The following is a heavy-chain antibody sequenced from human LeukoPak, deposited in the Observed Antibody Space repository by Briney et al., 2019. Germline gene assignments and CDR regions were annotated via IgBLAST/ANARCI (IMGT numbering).Heavy chain of an antibody. CDR3: TTDGNSSFDY. CDR1: GFTFRNSW. Sequence: GGSLRLFCAASGFTFRNSWMICPRQAPGKALEWGGRIKRKTDGGTTDYAASVKGRFTISRDDSKNTLYLQMNSLKTEDTAVYYCTTDGNSSFDYWGQGTLVTVSS. CDR2: IKRKTDGGTT. V-gene: IGHV3-15*01. J-gene: IGHJ4*02. D-gene: IGHD6-13*01.